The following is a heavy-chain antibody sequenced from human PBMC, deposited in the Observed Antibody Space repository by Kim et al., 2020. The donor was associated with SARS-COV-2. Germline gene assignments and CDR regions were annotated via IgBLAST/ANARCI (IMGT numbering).Heavy chain of an antibody. V-gene: IGHV3-43*01. D-gene: IGHD5-12*01. J-gene: IGHJ5*02. Sequence: SEKCRFTISRDNRKNALYLQMNSLRTEDTAMYYCAKGGVATIASLNWFDPWGQGTLVTVSS. CDR3: AKGGVATIASLNWFDP.